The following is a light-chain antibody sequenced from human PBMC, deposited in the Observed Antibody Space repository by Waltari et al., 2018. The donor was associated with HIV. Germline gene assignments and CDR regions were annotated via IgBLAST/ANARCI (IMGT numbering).Light chain of an antibody. V-gene: IGKV4-1*01. CDR1: QSVLYSSNNKNY. CDR2: WAS. J-gene: IGKJ1*01. CDR3: QQYDNWWT. Sequence: DIVMTQSPDSLAVSLGERATINCKSSQSVLYSSNNKNYLAWYQQKPGQPPKLLIYWASTRESGVPDRFSGSGSGTDFTLTISSLQSEDLAVYYCQQYDNWWTFGQGTKVEIK.